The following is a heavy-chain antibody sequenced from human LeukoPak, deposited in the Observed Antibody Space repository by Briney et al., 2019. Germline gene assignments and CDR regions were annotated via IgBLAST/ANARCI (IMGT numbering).Heavy chain of an antibody. D-gene: IGHD5-18*01. CDR1: GFTFSDHY. J-gene: IGHJ4*02. CDR2: TRNKATSYTT. CDR3: AGGGTHTSGYSYLLA. Sequence: AGGSLRLSCAASGFTFSDHYMDWVRQAPGKGLGWVGRTRNKATSYTTTYAASVKGRFTISRDDSKNSIYLQMNSLKTEDTAVYYCAGGGTHTSGYSYLLAWGQGTLVTVSS. V-gene: IGHV3-72*01.